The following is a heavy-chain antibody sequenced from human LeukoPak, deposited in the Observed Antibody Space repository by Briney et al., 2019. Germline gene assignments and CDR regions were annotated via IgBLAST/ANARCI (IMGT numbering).Heavy chain of an antibody. V-gene: IGHV1-3*01. CDR1: GYTFTSYA. D-gene: IGHD2-15*01. J-gene: IGHJ4*02. CDR2: INAGNGNT. Sequence: GASVTVSCKASGYTFTSYAMHWVRQAPGQRLEWMGWINAGNGNTKYSQRFQGRVTITRDTSASTAYMELSSLRSEDTAVYYCARTIPPLHHGGYWGQGTLVTVSS. CDR3: ARTIPPLHHGGY.